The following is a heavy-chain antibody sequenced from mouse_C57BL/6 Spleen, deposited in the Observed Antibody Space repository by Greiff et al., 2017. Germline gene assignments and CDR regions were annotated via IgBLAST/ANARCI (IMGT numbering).Heavy chain of an antibody. CDR2: INPSSGYT. V-gene: IGHV1-4*01. Sequence: VQLVESGAELARPGASVTMSCKASGYTFTSYTMHWVKQRPGQGLEWIGYINPSSGYTKCNQKFKDKATLTADKSSSTAVMHLMSLTYEDSAVYYWARSELRQIDDWGEGTTLKVSS. CDR3: ARSELRQIDD. D-gene: IGHD2-4*01. J-gene: IGHJ2*01. CDR1: GYTFTSYT.